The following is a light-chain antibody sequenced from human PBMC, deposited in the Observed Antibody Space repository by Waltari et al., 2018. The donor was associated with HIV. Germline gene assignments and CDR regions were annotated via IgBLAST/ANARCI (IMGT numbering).Light chain of an antibody. CDR1: QSVNSN. J-gene: IGKJ1*01. CDR2: WAS. V-gene: IGKV3-15*01. Sequence: EIVMKQSPATLSVSPGERATLSCRASQSVNSNLAWYQQRPGQAPRLLISWASTRATDIPARFSGSGSGTEFTLTISSLQSEDFAVYYCQQYYNWPPTWTFGQGTRVEIK. CDR3: QQYYNWPPTWT.